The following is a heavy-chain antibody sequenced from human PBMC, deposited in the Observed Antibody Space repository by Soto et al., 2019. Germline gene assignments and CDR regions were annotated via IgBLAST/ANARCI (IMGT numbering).Heavy chain of an antibody. J-gene: IGHJ4*02. V-gene: IGHV3-7*01. CDR2: MNQDGTEK. CDR1: GFIIHDYW. Sequence: GGSLRLSCAASGFIIHDYWMHWVRLTPGKGLEWVAHMNQDGTEKNYVDFVKGRFTISRDNAKNSLYLHMSSLRAEDSAVYYCVRVRLQMGNAFDFWGQGTMVPVSS. D-gene: IGHD2-8*01. CDR3: VRVRLQMGNAFDF.